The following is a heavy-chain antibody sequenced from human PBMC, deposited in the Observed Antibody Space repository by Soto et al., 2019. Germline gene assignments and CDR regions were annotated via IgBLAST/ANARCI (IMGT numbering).Heavy chain of an antibody. CDR3: ARDRITMLRGDPRFDP. CDR2: VYTSGTT. D-gene: IGHD3-10*01. Sequence: PSETLSLPCTVSGDSISSYSWSWIRQPAGMGLEWLGRVYTSGTTNFNPSLKSRVSMSVDTSKNQFSLRLNSVTAADTAIYFCARDRITMLRGDPRFDPWGQGILVTICS. CDR1: GDSISSYS. V-gene: IGHV4-4*07. J-gene: IGHJ5*02.